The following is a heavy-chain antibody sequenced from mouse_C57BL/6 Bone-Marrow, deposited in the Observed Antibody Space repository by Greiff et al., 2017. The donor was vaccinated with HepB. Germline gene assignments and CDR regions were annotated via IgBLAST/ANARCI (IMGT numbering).Heavy chain of an antibody. CDR1: GFTFSDYG. V-gene: IGHV5-15*01. CDR2: ISNLAYSI. CDR3: ARENYYGSRYYYAMDY. D-gene: IGHD1-1*01. J-gene: IGHJ4*01. Sequence: EVQLVESGGGLVQPGGSLKLSCAASGFTFSDYGMAWVRQAPRKGPEWVAFISNLAYSIYYADTVTGRFTISRENAKNTLYLEMSSLRSEDTAMYYCARENYYGSRYYYAMDYWGQGTSVTVSS.